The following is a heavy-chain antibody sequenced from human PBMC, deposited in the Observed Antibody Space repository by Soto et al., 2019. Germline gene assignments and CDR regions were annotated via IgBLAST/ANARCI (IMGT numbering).Heavy chain of an antibody. CDR1: GYTFTNYG. J-gene: IGHJ6*02. V-gene: IGHV1-18*01. CDR2: INTYHGNT. Sequence: QVQLVQSGAELKKPGASVKVSCKASGYTFTNYGISWVRQTPGQGLEWMGWINTYHGNTKYAQKLQGRVTMTKDTSTSTVYMELTSLRSDDTAVYYCARSPGYSASWCYFYYGMKIWGQGTTVIVSS. CDR3: ARSPGYSASWCYFYYGMKI. D-gene: IGHD6-13*01.